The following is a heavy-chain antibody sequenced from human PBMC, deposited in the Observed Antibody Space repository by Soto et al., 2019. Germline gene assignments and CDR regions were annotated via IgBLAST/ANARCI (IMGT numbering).Heavy chain of an antibody. D-gene: IGHD2-15*01. J-gene: IGHJ6*02. CDR2: ISGSGGST. CDR3: GKGSAATNYFYYATDV. Sequence: GGSLRLSCAASGFTFGIHAMSWVRQAPGKGLEWVSFISGSGGSTYYADPVKGRFTISRDNSKKTLYLQMNSLRGEDTAVYYCGKGSAATNYFYYATDVWGQGTTVTVSS. V-gene: IGHV3-23*01. CDR1: GFTFGIHA.